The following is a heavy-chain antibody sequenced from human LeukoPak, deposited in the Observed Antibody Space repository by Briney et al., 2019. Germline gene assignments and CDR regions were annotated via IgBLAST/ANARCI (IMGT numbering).Heavy chain of an antibody. CDR2: ITSCSNIK. J-gene: IGHJ4*02. CDR1: GFTFSTYS. Sequence: PGVSVTLSCAASGFTFSTYSMNWARQAPGKGGEGVSYITSCSNIKYYADSVKGRFTICRDNVKNSLFLQMNSLRDEDTAVYYCARDRLVLEDYGANAFDYWGQGTLVTVSS. D-gene: IGHD4-23*01. CDR3: ARDRLVLEDYGANAFDY. V-gene: IGHV3-48*02.